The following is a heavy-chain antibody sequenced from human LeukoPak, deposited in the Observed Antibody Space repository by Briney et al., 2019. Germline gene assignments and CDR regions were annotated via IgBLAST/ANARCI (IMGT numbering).Heavy chain of an antibody. V-gene: IGHV4-61*02. J-gene: IGHJ4*01. CDR3: ARGRGNEYGDYDY. Sequence: SETLSLTCTVSGGSISSGSYYWSWIRQPAGKGLEWIGRINTSGNSHYNPSLKSRVTMSVDTTTNQFSLRLSSVTAADTAVYYCARGRGNEYGDYDYWGHGTLVTVSS. CDR2: INTSGNS. CDR1: GGSISSGSYY. D-gene: IGHD4-17*01.